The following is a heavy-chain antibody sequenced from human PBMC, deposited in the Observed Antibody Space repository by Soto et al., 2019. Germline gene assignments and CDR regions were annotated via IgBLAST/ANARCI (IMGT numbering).Heavy chain of an antibody. V-gene: IGHV3-23*01. J-gene: IGHJ4*02. CDR3: AKAQYYYDSSGLYYFDY. CDR1: GFTFSSYA. D-gene: IGHD3-22*01. Sequence: PGGSLRLSCAASGFTFSSYAMIWVRQAPGKGLEWVSAISGSGGSTYYADSVKGRFTISRDNSKNTLYLQMNSLRAEDTAVYYCAKAQYYYDSSGLYYFDYWGQGTLVTVSS. CDR2: ISGSGGST.